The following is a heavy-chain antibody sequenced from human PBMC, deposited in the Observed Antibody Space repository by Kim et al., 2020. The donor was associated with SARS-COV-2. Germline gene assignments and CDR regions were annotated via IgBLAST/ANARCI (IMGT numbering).Heavy chain of an antibody. D-gene: IGHD3-10*01. CDR3: AKALNMVRGVIHHYYYYYGMDV. CDR1: GFTFSSYG. Sequence: GGSLRLSCAASGFTFSSYGMHWVRQAPGKGLEWVAVIWYDGSNKYYADSVKGRFTISRDNSKNTLYLQMNSLRAEDTAVYYCAKALNMVRGVIHHYYYYYGMDVWGQGTTVTVSS. V-gene: IGHV3-33*06. J-gene: IGHJ6*02. CDR2: IWYDGSNK.